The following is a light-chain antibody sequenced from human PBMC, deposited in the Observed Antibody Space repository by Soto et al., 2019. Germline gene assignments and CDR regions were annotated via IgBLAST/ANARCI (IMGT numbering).Light chain of an antibody. CDR2: GAS. V-gene: IGKV3-20*01. J-gene: IGKJ1*01. CDR3: QQYGRSPRT. Sequence: ESVLTQSPGTLSLSPGERATLSCRAIQSVSSTYLAWYQQKPGQAPRLLIYGASSRATGVPDRFSGSGSGTDFTLTINRLEPEDFAVYYCQQYGRSPRTFGQGTKVDIK. CDR1: QSVSSTY.